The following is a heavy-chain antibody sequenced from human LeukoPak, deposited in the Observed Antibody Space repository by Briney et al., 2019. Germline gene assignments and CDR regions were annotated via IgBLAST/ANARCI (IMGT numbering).Heavy chain of an antibody. CDR2: ISSNGGST. V-gene: IGHV3-64D*06. J-gene: IGHJ4*02. D-gene: IGHD3-22*01. CDR1: GFTFSSYA. Sequence: GGSLRLSCSASGFTFSSYAMHWVRQAPGKGLEYVSAISSNGGSTYYADSVKGRFTISRDNSKNTLYLQMSSLRAEDTAVYYCVKDTRRGYDSSGYYWDYWGQGTLVTVSS. CDR3: VKDTRRGYDSSGYYWDY.